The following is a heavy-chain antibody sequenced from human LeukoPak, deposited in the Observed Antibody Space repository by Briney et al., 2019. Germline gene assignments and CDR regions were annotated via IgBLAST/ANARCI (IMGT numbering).Heavy chain of an antibody. CDR2: IYYSGST. CDR1: GGSISSHY. Sequence: SETLSLTCTVSGGSISSHYWSWIRQPPGKGLEWIGYIYYSGSTNYNPSLKSRVTISVGTSKNQFSLKLSSVTAADTAVYYCAREPTGWFGELSSYYFDYWGQGTLVTVSS. V-gene: IGHV4-59*11. CDR3: AREPTGWFGELSSYYFDY. D-gene: IGHD3-10*01. J-gene: IGHJ4*02.